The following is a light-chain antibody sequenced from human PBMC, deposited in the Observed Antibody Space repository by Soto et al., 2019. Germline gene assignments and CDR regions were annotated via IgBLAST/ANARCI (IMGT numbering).Light chain of an antibody. CDR3: QQTDTFPRT. CDR1: QNIRSR. J-gene: IGKJ1*01. V-gene: IGKV1-12*01. CDR2: AAS. Sequence: DFPMTQSPSTLSASVGDRVTITCRASQNIRSRLAWYQHKPGKAPKLLIYAASSLQTGVPSRFSGSRSGTDFALTISSLQREDFATYYCQQTDTFPRTFGQGTKVEMK.